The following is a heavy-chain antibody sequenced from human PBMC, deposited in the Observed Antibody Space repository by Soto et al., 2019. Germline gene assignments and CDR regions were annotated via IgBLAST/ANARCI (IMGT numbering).Heavy chain of an antibody. V-gene: IGHV1-3*01. J-gene: IGHJ4*02. CDR1: GYTFTSYA. CDR3: ARDLEWQLAPYFDY. CDR2: INAGNGNT. Sequence: ASVKVSCKASGYTFTSYAMHWVRQAPGRRLEWMGWINAGNGNTKYSQKFQGRVTITRDTSASTAYMELSSLRSEDTAVYYCARDLEWQLAPYFDYWGQGTLVTVSS. D-gene: IGHD6-6*01.